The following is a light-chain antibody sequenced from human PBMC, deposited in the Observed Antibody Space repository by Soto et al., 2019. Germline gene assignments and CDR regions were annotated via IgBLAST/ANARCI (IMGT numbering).Light chain of an antibody. CDR1: QSVSSSY. CDR3: QRYGSSSVPYT. J-gene: IGKJ2*01. V-gene: IGKV3-20*01. Sequence: EIVLTQSPGTLSLSPGERATLSCRASQSVSSSYLAWYQQKPGQAPRLLIYGASSRATSIPDRFSGSGSGTDFTLTNSRLEPEYFAVYYSQRYGSSSVPYTFRQSTELEIK. CDR2: GAS.